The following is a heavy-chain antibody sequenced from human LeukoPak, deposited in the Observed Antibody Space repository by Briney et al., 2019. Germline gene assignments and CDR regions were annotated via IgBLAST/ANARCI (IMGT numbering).Heavy chain of an antibody. CDR3: TTVVVVAATDDAFDI. J-gene: IGHJ3*02. D-gene: IGHD2-15*01. CDR2: IKSKTDGGTT. V-gene: IGHV3-15*01. Sequence: GGSLRLSCAASGFTFSNAWMSWVRQAPGKGLEWVGRIKSKTDGGTTDYAAPVKGRFTISRDDSKNTLYLQMNSLKTEDTAVYYCTTVVVVAATDDAFDIWGQGTMVNVPS. CDR1: GFTFSNAW.